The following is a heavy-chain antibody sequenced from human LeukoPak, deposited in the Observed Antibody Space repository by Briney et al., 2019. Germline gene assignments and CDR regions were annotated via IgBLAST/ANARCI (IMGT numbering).Heavy chain of an antibody. CDR1: GGSIDTSPYF. CDR3: AVHTFHGVVGRLDY. V-gene: IGHV4-39*01. Sequence: PSEPLSLTCTVSGGSIDTSPYFWGWMRQPPGKGLEWIGSIYYRGNTYYNPSLSSRVTTSVDTSKNQFSLNLCSVTAADTGIYLCAVHTFHGVVGRLDYWGQGTLVTVSS. J-gene: IGHJ4*02. CDR2: IYYRGNT. D-gene: IGHD3-3*01.